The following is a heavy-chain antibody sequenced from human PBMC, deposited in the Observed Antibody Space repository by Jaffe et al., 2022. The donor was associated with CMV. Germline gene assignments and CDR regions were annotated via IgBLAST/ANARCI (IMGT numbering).Heavy chain of an antibody. CDR3: ARLADGYYDSSGYYFLDRAFDI. Sequence: EVQLVQSGAEVKKPGESLRISCKGSGYSFTSYWISWVRQMPGKGLEWMGRIDPSDSYTNYSPSFQGHVTISADKSISTAYLQWSSLKASDTAMYYCARLADGYYDSSGYYFLDRAFDIWGQGTMVTVSS. CDR1: GYSFTSYW. J-gene: IGHJ3*02. CDR2: IDPSDSYT. D-gene: IGHD3-22*01. V-gene: IGHV5-10-1*03.